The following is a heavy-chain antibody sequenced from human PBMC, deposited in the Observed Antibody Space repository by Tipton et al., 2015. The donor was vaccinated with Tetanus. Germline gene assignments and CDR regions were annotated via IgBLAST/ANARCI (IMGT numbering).Heavy chain of an antibody. Sequence: SLRLSCAASGFTFKSYTMNWVRQAPGNGLEWVAAISGSRLTPYYADSVKGRFTISRGNSKNTLSLQLNSLRADDTAIYYCAKEALGVLNLWGNGTTVIVSS. J-gene: IGHJ6*04. V-gene: IGHV3-23*01. CDR1: GFTFKSYT. D-gene: IGHD1-14*01. CDR2: ISGSRLTP. CDR3: AKEALGVLNL.